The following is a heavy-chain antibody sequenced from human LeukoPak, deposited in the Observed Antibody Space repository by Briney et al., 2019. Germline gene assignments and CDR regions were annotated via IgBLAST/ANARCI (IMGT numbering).Heavy chain of an antibody. CDR1: GYTFTGYY. Sequence: ASLKVSCKASGYTFTGYYMHWVRQVPRQGLEWMGWINPNSGGTNYAQKFQGRVTMTRDTSISTAYMELSRLRSDDTAVYYCARANSYGSGSLVNWGQGTLVTVSS. V-gene: IGHV1-2*02. CDR3: ARANSYGSGSLVN. D-gene: IGHD3-10*01. CDR2: INPNSGGT. J-gene: IGHJ4*02.